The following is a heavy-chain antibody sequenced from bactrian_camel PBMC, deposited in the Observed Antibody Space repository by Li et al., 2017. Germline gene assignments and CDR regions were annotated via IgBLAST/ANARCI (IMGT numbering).Heavy chain of an antibody. Sequence: VQLVESGGGSVQTGGSLTLSCEASGFTFSSYDMTWVRQAPGKGLEWVSSIKVDGSYTDYVDSVKGRFTISRDKAKNAVYLELNSLKAEDTAMYYCVKNDYGLVNWGQGTQVTVS. V-gene: IGHV3S40*01. CDR2: IKVDGSYT. D-gene: IGHD5*01. CDR1: GFTFSSYD. J-gene: IGHJ4*01. CDR3: VKNDYGLVN.